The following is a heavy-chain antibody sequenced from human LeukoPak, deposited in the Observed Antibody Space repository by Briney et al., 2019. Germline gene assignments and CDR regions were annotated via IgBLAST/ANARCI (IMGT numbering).Heavy chain of an antibody. D-gene: IGHD4-11*01. J-gene: IGHJ4*02. Sequence: SETLSLTCAVSGGSFSGYYWSWIRQTPGKGLEWIGEINHRGNTIYNPSLKSRVSMSVDTSKNQFSLKLSSVTAADTAVYYCAGAFYSTPFDYWGQGTLVTVSS. CDR1: GGSFSGYY. V-gene: IGHV4-34*01. CDR2: INHRGNT. CDR3: AGAFYSTPFDY.